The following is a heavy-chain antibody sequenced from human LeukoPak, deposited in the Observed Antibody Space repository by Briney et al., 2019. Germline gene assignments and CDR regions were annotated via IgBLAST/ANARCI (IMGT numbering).Heavy chain of an antibody. V-gene: IGHV4-34*01. J-gene: IGHJ4*02. CDR1: GGCFSGYY. D-gene: IGHD3-10*01. Sequence: SETLSLTCAVYGGCFSGYYWSWIRQPPGKGLEWIGEINHSGSTNYNPSLKSRVTISVDTSKNQFSLKLSSVTAADTAVYYCARLTRRFGGFDYWGQGTLVTVSS. CDR2: INHSGST. CDR3: ARLTRRFGGFDY.